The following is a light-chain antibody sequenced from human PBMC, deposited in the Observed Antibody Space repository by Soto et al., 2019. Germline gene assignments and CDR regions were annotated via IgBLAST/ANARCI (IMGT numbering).Light chain of an antibody. Sequence: DIVLTQSPDTLSLSPGESATLSCRASQILSGTYLAWYQQKLGQSPRLLLYAASTRATGVQDRFSGSGSGTDFTLTISRLEPEDIAVYYCQDYVSSPLSFGRGTKVESK. V-gene: IGKV3-20*01. J-gene: IGKJ4*01. CDR2: AAS. CDR1: QILSGTY. CDR3: QDYVSSPLS.